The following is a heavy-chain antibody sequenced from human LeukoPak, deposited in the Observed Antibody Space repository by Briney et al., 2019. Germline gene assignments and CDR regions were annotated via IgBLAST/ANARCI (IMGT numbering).Heavy chain of an antibody. V-gene: IGHV4-31*03. CDR1: GGSISSGGYY. D-gene: IGHD5-12*01. CDR3: ARASVEMATYFDY. J-gene: IGHJ4*02. Sequence: SETLSLTCTVSGGSISSGGYYWSWIRQHPGKGLEWIGYIYYSGSTYYNPSLKSRVTISVDRSKNQFSLKLSSVTAADTAVYYCARASVEMATYFDYWGQGTLVTVSS. CDR2: IYYSGST.